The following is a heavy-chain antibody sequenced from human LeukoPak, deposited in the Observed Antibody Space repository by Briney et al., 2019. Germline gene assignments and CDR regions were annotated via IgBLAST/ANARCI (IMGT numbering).Heavy chain of an antibody. D-gene: IGHD3-10*01. J-gene: IGHJ5*02. V-gene: IGHV1-69*04. CDR2: IIPILGIA. Sequence: ASVKVSCKASGGTFSSYAISWVRQAPGQGLEWMGRIIPILGIANYAQKFQGRVTITADKSTSTAYMELSSLRSEDTAVYYCAREGGPGVISHSFDPWGQGTLVTVSS. CDR1: GGTFSSYA. CDR3: AREGGPGVISHSFDP.